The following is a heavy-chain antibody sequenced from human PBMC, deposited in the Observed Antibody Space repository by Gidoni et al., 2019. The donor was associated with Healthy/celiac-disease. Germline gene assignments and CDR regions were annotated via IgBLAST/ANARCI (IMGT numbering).Heavy chain of an antibody. V-gene: IGHV4-34*01. CDR2: INHSGST. CDR1: GGSFSGYY. D-gene: IGHD6-19*01. Sequence: QVQLQQWGAGLLKPSETLSLTCAVCGGSFSGYYWSWIRQPPGKGLEWIGEINHSGSTNYNPPRKSRVTISVDTSKNQFSLKLSSVTAADTAVYYCARGIAVAGIGNWGQGTLVTVSS. J-gene: IGHJ4*02. CDR3: ARGIAVAGIGN.